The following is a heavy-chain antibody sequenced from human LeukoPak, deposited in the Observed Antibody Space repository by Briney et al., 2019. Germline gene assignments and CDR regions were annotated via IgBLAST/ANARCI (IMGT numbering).Heavy chain of an antibody. V-gene: IGHV4-61*02. CDR2: IYTSGST. D-gene: IGHD6-13*01. J-gene: IGHJ4*02. Sequence: SETLSLTCPLSGASISRGRYYWSWIRQPAGKGLEWIGRIYTSGSTNYNPSLKSRVTISVDTSKNQFSLKLSSVTAADTAVYYCARVDIAAAGPEDYWGQGTLVTVSS. CDR3: ARVDIAAAGPEDY. CDR1: GASISRGRYY.